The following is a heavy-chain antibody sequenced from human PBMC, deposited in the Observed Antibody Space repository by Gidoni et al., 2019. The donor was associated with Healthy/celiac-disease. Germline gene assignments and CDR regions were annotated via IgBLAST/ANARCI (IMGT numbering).Heavy chain of an antibody. D-gene: IGHD3-10*01. CDR3: ARLGGYYGPLSGMDV. CDR1: GGSFSSYA. Sequence: QVQLVQSGGGVKKPRASVKVSCKASGGSFSSYAISWVRQAPGQGLEWMGGIIPIFGTANYAQKFQGRVTITADESTSSAYMELSSLRSEDTAVYYCARLGGYYGPLSGMDVWGQGTTVTVSS. V-gene: IGHV1-69*01. CDR2: IIPIFGTA. J-gene: IGHJ6*02.